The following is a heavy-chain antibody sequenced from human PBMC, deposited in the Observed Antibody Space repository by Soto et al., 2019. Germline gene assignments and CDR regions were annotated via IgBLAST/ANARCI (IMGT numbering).Heavy chain of an antibody. D-gene: IGHD1-7*01. CDR3: ARGPNWKYFPFDY. Sequence: QVQLVQCGAEVKKPGSSVKVSCKASGGTFSSYPISWVRQAPGQGLEWMGGIIPIFGTANYAQKFQGSVTITADESTSTAYMELSSLRSEDTAVYYCARGPNWKYFPFDYWGQGTLGTVSS. J-gene: IGHJ4*02. V-gene: IGHV1-69*12. CDR2: IIPIFGTA. CDR1: GGTFSSYP.